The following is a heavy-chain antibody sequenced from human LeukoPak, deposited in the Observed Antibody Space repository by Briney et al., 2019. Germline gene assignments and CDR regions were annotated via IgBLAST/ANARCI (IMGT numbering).Heavy chain of an antibody. CDR1: GFTLNDYW. CDR2: VKGDGTKT. J-gene: IGHJ4*02. V-gene: IGHV3-74*01. Sequence: GGSLRLSCAASGFTLNDYWIHWVRHAPGKGLYWVSGVKGDGTKTVYADSVKGRFTVSRDNARDALFLQMNSLRAEDSAVYYCTRDGAESTPNDYWGQGTLVTVSS. CDR3: TRDGAESTPNDY. D-gene: IGHD2-2*01.